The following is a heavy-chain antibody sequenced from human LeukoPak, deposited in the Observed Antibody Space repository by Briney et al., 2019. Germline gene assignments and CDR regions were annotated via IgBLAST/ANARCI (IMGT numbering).Heavy chain of an antibody. V-gene: IGHV4-59*12. J-gene: IGHJ6*03. Sequence: NASETLSLTCTVSGDSISSYYCSWFRQPPRKGLQWCGYINYSRSTNYNTSLKSRVTISVDTTKNQFSLQMITFIAADTAVYYCGRGSGMTTVTTGMDFWGKGTTVTVSS. CDR2: INYSRST. CDR3: GRGSGMTTVTTGMDF. CDR1: GDSISSYY. D-gene: IGHD4-17*01.